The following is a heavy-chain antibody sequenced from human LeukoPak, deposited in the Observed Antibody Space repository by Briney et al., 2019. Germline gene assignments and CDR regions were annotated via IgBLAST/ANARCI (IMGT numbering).Heavy chain of an antibody. V-gene: IGHV3-23*01. J-gene: IGHJ4*02. CDR3: AKRLTPSGSAPFDN. CDR2: IGSGGTT. D-gene: IGHD3-10*01. CDR1: GFTLSNQA. Sequence: GGSLRLSCAASGFTLSNQAMSWVRQAPGKGLEGVSTIGSGGTTFYPDSVKGRFTISRDNSKNTLYLQMNSLRAEDTALYYCAKRLTPSGSAPFDNWGQGTLVTVSS.